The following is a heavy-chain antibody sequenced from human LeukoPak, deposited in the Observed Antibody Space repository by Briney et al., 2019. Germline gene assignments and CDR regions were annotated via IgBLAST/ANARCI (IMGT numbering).Heavy chain of an antibody. J-gene: IGHJ3*02. D-gene: IGHD3-3*01. CDR2: IYTSGST. CDR3: AVLFTIFGVVSSDAFDI. V-gene: IGHV4-4*07. Sequence: SETLSLTCTVSGGSISSYYWSWIRQPAGKGLEWIGRIYTSGSTNYNPSLKSRVTMSVDTSKNQFSLKLSSVTAADTAVCYCAVLFTIFGVVSSDAFDIWGQGTMVTVSS. CDR1: GGSISSYY.